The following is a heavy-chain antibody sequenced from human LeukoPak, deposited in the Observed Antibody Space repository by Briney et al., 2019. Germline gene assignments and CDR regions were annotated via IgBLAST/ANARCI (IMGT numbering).Heavy chain of an antibody. D-gene: IGHD6-19*01. Sequence: ASVKVSCKASGYTFTAYYMHWVRQAPGQGLESMGWINPNSGGTNYAQKFQGRVTMTRDTSISTVYMELSRLRSDDTAVYYCARDFPSSGWYHPFDYWGQGILVTVSS. CDR3: ARDFPSSGWYHPFDY. CDR2: INPNSGGT. CDR1: GYTFTAYY. V-gene: IGHV1-2*02. J-gene: IGHJ4*02.